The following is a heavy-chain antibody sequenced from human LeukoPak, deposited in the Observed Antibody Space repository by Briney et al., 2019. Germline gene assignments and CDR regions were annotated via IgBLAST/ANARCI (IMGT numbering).Heavy chain of an antibody. Sequence: GGSLRLSCAASGFTFSSYWMSWVRQAPGKGLEWVANIKQDGSEKYYVDSVKGRFTISRDNSKNTLYLQMNSLRAEDTAVYYCAKDQFKPSGITMVRGVRGYYYYMDVWGKGTTVTISS. CDR2: IKQDGSEK. J-gene: IGHJ6*03. CDR3: AKDQFKPSGITMVRGVRGYYYYMDV. V-gene: IGHV3-7*01. D-gene: IGHD3-10*01. CDR1: GFTFSSYW.